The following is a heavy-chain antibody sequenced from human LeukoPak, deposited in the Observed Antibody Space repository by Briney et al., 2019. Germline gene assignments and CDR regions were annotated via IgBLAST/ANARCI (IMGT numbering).Heavy chain of an antibody. CDR3: AIRKSGNAIDY. D-gene: IGHD5-12*01. J-gene: IGHJ4*02. CDR2: IYSGGST. V-gene: IGHV3-66*01. Sequence: GGSLRLSCAASGFTVSNNYMSWVRQAPGKGLEWVSVIYSGGSTNYADSVKGRFTISRDNSKNTLYLLMNSLRAEDTAVYYCAIRKSGNAIDYWGQGTLVTVSS. CDR1: GFTVSNNY.